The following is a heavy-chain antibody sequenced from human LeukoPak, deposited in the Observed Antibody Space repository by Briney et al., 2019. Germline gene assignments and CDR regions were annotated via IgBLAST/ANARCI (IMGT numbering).Heavy chain of an antibody. J-gene: IGHJ6*03. D-gene: IGHD3-9*01. CDR3: ARESRGYDILTGKYHRGYYSYYMDV. Sequence: PGGSLRLSCAASGFTFSRCDMHWVRQAPGKGLEWVANIKQDGSEKYYVDSVKGRFTISRDAAKNSLYLQMNSLRAEDTAVYYCARESRGYDILTGKYHRGYYSYYMDVWGKGTTVTVSS. V-gene: IGHV3-7*01. CDR1: GFTFSRCD. CDR2: IKQDGSEK.